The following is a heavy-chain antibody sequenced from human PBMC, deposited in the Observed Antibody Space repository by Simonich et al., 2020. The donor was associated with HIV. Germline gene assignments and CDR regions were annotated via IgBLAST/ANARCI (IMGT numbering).Heavy chain of an antibody. V-gene: IGHV3-7*01. Sequence: EVQLVESGGGLVQPGGSLRLSCAASGFTFSINWMSWVRQAPGKGLEWVANIKEDGSEEYYVDYVKGRFTISRDNAKNSLYLQMNSLRAEDTAVDYCARYGGNSGDYFDYWGQGILVTVSS. CDR2: IKEDGSEE. CDR3: ARYGGNSGDYFDY. CDR1: GFTFSINW. J-gene: IGHJ4*02. D-gene: IGHD2-21*02.